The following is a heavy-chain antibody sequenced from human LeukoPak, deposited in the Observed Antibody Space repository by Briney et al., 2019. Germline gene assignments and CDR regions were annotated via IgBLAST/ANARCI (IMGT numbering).Heavy chain of an antibody. Sequence: SVKVSCKASGGTFSSYAISWVRQAPGQGLEWMGEIIPIFGTANYAQKFQGRVTITADKSTSTAYMELSSLRSEDTAVYYCARDRCSGGSCYSDYFDYWGQGTLVTVSS. CDR1: GGTFSSYA. CDR2: IIPIFGTA. V-gene: IGHV1-69*06. CDR3: ARDRCSGGSCYSDYFDY. D-gene: IGHD2-15*01. J-gene: IGHJ4*02.